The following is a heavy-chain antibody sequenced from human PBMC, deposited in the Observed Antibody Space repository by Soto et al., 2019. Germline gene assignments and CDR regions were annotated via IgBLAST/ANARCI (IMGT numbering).Heavy chain of an antibody. V-gene: IGHV1-69*02. D-gene: IGHD2-8*02. Sequence: QVQLVQSGAEVKKPGSSVKVSCKASGGTFSRYTFTWVRQAPGQGLEWMGRIIPIVDIPNYAQKFQGRVTITAEKSTSTAYMELRRLTSDDTAVYYCASHFTGVLVLGTSPPGGDNFGWDVWGQGTTVSVS. CDR2: IIPIVDIP. CDR3: ASHFTGVLVLGTSPPGGDNFGWDV. CDR1: GGTFSRYT. J-gene: IGHJ6*02.